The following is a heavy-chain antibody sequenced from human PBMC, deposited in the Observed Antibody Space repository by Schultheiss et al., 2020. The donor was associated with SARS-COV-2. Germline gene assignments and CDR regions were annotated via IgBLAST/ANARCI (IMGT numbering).Heavy chain of an antibody. J-gene: IGHJ3*02. CDR1: GFTFSDYY. CDR3: ASRLKYSIAAAPDDAFDI. D-gene: IGHD6-13*01. V-gene: IGHV3-11*04. Sequence: GGSLRLSCAASGFTFSDYYMSWIRQAPGKGLEWVSYISSSGSTIYYADSVKGRFTISRDNAKNSLYLQMNSLRAEDTAVYYCASRLKYSIAAAPDDAFDIWGQGTMVTVSS. CDR2: ISSSGSTI.